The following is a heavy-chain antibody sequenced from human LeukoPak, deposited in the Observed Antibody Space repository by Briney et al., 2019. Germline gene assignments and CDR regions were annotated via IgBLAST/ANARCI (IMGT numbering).Heavy chain of an antibody. CDR3: AREQTGATAHLD. CDR2: ISGSGGST. CDR1: GFAFSSYA. Sequence: GSLRLSCAASGFAFSSYAMSWVRQAPGKGLEWVSAISGSGGSTYYADSVKGRFTISRDDSKNTLYLQMNSLRAEDTAMYYCAREQTGATAHLDWGQGTLVTVSS. J-gene: IGHJ4*02. V-gene: IGHV3-23*01. D-gene: IGHD1-7*01.